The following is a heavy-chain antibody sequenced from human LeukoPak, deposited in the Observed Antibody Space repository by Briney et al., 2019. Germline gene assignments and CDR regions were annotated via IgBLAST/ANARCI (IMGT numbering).Heavy chain of an antibody. CDR3: ARDGSSGYYLAWFDP. D-gene: IGHD3-22*01. J-gene: IGHJ5*02. CDR1: GFAFGHYT. CDR2: ISWDGGNT. V-gene: IGHV3-43*01. Sequence: GGSLRLSCAASGFAFGHYTMHWVRQAPGKGLEWVSLISWDGGNTYYADSVKGRFTISRDNAKNSLYLQMNSLRAEDTAVYYCARDGSSGYYLAWFDPWGQGTLVTVSS.